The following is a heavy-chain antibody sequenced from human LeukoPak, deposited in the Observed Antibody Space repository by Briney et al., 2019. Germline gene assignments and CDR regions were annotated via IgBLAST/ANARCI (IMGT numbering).Heavy chain of an antibody. Sequence: GGSLRLSCAASGFTFSSYAMSWVRQAPGKGLVWVSRINRDGSTTSYADSVKGRFTISRDNAKNTLYLQMNSLRAEDTAVYYCARAWKVDYWGQGTLVTVSS. V-gene: IGHV3-74*01. CDR2: INRDGSTT. CDR1: GFTFSSYA. CDR3: ARAWKVDY. D-gene: IGHD1-1*01. J-gene: IGHJ4*02.